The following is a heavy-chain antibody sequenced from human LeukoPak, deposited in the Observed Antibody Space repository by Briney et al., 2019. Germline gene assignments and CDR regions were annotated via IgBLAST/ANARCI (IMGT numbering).Heavy chain of an antibody. J-gene: IGHJ4*02. CDR1: GFTFSSYW. V-gene: IGHV3-74*01. CDR3: ARPADGYNYVNFDY. CDR2: INTDGSST. D-gene: IGHD5-24*01. Sequence: GGSLRLSCAASGFTFSSYWMHWVRQAPGKGLVWVSRINTDGSSTNYADSVKGRFTISRDNAKNTLYLQMNSLRVEDMAVYYCARPADGYNYVNFDYWGQGTLVTVSS.